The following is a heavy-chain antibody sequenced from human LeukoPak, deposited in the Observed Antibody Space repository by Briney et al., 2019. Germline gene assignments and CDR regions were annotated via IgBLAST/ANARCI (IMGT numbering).Heavy chain of an antibody. CDR2: IIPIFGTA. J-gene: IGHJ4*02. Sequence: ASVKVSCKASGGTFGSYAISWVRQAPGQGLEWMGGIIPIFGTANYAQKFQGRVTITTDESTSTAYMELSSLRSEDTAVYYCARGARYFDWLLDYWGQGTLVTVSS. V-gene: IGHV1-69*05. D-gene: IGHD3-9*01. CDR1: GGTFGSYA. CDR3: ARGARYFDWLLDY.